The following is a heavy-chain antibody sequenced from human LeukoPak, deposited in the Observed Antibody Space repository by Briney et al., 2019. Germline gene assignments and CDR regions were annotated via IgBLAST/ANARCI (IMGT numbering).Heavy chain of an antibody. D-gene: IGHD4-23*01. Sequence: SQTLSLTCTVSGGSLRTYYWSWIRQPAGKGLEWIGRVSSSGSTNDNPSLASRVTVSVDTSKNQFSLKLSSVTAADTAVYYCARSVDYGGNSFDYWGQGTLVTVSS. J-gene: IGHJ4*02. V-gene: IGHV4-4*07. CDR2: VSSSGST. CDR1: GGSLRTYY. CDR3: ARSVDYGGNSFDY.